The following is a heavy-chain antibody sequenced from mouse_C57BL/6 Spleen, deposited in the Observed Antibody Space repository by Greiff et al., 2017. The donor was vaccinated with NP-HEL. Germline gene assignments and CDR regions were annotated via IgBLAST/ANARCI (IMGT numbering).Heavy chain of an antibody. CDR3: ARDHYYGSSPYWYFDV. D-gene: IGHD1-1*01. J-gene: IGHJ1*03. CDR2: FHPYNDDT. V-gene: IGHV1-47*01. CDR1: GYTFTTYP. Sequence: VMLVESGAELVKPGASVKMSCQASGYTFTTYPIEWMKQNHGKSLEWIGNFHPYNDDTKYNEKFKGKATLTVEKSSSTVYLEISRLTSDDSAVYYCARDHYYGSSPYWYFDVWGTGTTVTVSS.